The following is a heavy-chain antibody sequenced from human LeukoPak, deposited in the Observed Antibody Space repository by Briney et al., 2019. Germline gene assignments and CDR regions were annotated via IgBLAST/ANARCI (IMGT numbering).Heavy chain of an antibody. Sequence: GGSLRLSCVISGFTFSWSTMTWVRQAPGKGPEWVAKMKEDGTEKHYVDSVKGRFTISRDNAKNSLYLQMNSLRVEDTAVYYCAKERLGGNYGDYAVDYWGQGTMVTVSS. CDR2: MKEDGTEK. CDR1: GFTFSWST. D-gene: IGHD4-17*01. J-gene: IGHJ4*02. CDR3: AKERLGGNYGDYAVDY. V-gene: IGHV3-7*01.